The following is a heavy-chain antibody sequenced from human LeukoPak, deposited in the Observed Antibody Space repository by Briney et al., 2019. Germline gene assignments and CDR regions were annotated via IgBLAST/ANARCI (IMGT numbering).Heavy chain of an antibody. D-gene: IGHD3-22*01. CDR3: ARGYRGYYPRPYFDY. CDR2: IYYSGST. V-gene: IGHV4-59*12. Sequence: SETLSLTCTVSGGSISSYYWSWIRQPPGKGLEWIGYIYYSGSTNYNPSLKSRVTISVDTSKNQFSLKLSSVTAADTAVYYCARGYRGYYPRPYFDYWGQGTLVTVSS. CDR1: GGSISSYY. J-gene: IGHJ4*02.